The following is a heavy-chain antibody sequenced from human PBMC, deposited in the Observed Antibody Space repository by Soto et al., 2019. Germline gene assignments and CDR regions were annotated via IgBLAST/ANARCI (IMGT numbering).Heavy chain of an antibody. D-gene: IGHD7-27*01. Sequence: QLQLQESGPGVVKPSETLSLTCTVSGDSLTSAYYWGWIRQTPGKGLEWIGSFFHSGSTYYNPSLTSRVTISMDASKTQFSLKVNSATAADTAVYYCVIHNWGIEDWGQGTLVTVSS. CDR2: FFHSGST. V-gene: IGHV4-38-2*02. J-gene: IGHJ4*02. CDR3: VIHNWGIED. CDR1: GDSLTSAYY.